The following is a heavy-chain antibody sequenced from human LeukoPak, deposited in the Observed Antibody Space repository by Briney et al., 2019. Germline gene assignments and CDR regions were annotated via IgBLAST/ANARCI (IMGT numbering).Heavy chain of an antibody. J-gene: IGHJ4*02. CDR2: IYHTATT. Sequence: SETLSLTCAVSGDSIRSDRWNWIRQIPGKGLEWIGYIYHTATTNYNHSFRTRVTMSLDTSNNQFSLRLTSVTAADTAVYYCARTPARSGWAYYFDYWGEGALVTVSS. V-gene: IGHV4-4*09. CDR3: ARTPARSGWAYYFDY. D-gene: IGHD6-19*01. CDR1: GDSIRSDR.